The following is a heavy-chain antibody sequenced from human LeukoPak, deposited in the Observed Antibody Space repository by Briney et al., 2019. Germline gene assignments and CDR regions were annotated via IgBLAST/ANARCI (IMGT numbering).Heavy chain of an antibody. CDR3: AKAGVLLWFGEPPPRFDY. CDR1: GFTFSSYG. D-gene: IGHD3-10*01. Sequence: PGGSLRLSCAASGFTFSSYGMHWVRQAPGKGLEWVAFIRYDGSNKYYADSVKGRFTISRDNSKNTLYLQMNSLRAEGTAVYYCAKAGVLLWFGEPPPRFDYWGQGTLVTVSS. V-gene: IGHV3-30*02. J-gene: IGHJ4*02. CDR2: IRYDGSNK.